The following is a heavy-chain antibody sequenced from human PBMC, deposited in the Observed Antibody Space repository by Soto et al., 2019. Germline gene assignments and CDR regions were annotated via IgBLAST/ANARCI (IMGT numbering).Heavy chain of an antibody. Sequence: QVQLQESGPGLVKPSQTLSLTCTVFGGSVSSGDDYWSWIRQPPGKGLEWIGSVSYSGETYYNPSHKSGMALFVDTAMNQSSLRVSAVTDGDTAVYYCARARGGDYVTDWGQGTLVTVSS. V-gene: IGHV4-30-4*01. J-gene: IGHJ4*02. CDR3: ARARGGDYVTD. D-gene: IGHD4-17*01. CDR2: VSYSGET. CDR1: GGSVSSGDDY.